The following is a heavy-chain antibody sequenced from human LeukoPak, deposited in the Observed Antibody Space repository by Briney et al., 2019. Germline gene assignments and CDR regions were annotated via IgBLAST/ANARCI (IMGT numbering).Heavy chain of an antibody. CDR2: MKEDGGEI. CDR3: VRDRGYSTFDY. J-gene: IGHJ4*02. D-gene: IGHD4-23*01. CDR1: GFPFSNYW. Sequence: PGGSLRLSCAGSGFPFSNYWMAWVRQPPGKGLEWVANMKEDGGEINYVDSVKGRFTISRDNAKNSLDLQMNSLRVDDTAVYYCVRDRGYSTFDYWGQGTLVIVSS. V-gene: IGHV3-7*01.